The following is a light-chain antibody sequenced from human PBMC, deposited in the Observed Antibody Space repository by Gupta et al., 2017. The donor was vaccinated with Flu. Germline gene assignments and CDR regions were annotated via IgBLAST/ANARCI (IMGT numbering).Light chain of an antibody. CDR3: CSDAAPLSRYV. CDR1: SSDVGNYKL. V-gene: IGLV2-23*02. Sequence: QSALTQPASVSGSPGQSITISCTGTSSDVGNYKLVSWYQQHPGEAPKLMIYEVNKRPSGVSNRFSGSKSDNAASLTISGLQADDEADYYCCSDAAPLSRYVFGSGTKVTVL. CDR2: EVN. J-gene: IGLJ1*01.